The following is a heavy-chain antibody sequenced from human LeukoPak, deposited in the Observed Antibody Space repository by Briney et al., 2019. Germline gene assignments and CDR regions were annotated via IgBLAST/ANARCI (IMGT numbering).Heavy chain of an antibody. CDR3: ARFREERTPYSGMDV. J-gene: IGHJ6*02. CDR1: GFTFSRFT. CDR2: VNSDGGYK. Sequence: GGSLRLSCAASGFTFSRFTMQWVRQAPGKGLEYVSTVNSDGGYKYYANSVRGRFTISRDNSKNMLYLQMGSLRAEDMGVYYCARFREERTPYSGMDVWGQGTTVTVSS. V-gene: IGHV3-64*01. D-gene: IGHD4-11*01.